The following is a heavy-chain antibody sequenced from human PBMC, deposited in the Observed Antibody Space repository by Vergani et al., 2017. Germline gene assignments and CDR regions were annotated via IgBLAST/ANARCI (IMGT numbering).Heavy chain of an antibody. V-gene: IGHV4-39*07. Sequence: QLQLQESGPGLVKPSETLSLTCTVSGGSLSSSSYYWGWIRQPPGKGLEWIGSIYYSGSTYYNPSLKRRVTISVDTYKNQISLKRSPVTAADTAMYYWARGLGNWFERGSQGSLVTVSS. D-gene: IGHD7-27*01. J-gene: IGHJ5*02. CDR2: IYYSGST. CDR1: GGSLSSSSYY. CDR3: ARGLGNWFER.